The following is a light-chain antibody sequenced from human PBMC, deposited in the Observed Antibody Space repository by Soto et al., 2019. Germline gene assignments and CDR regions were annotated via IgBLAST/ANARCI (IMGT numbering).Light chain of an antibody. V-gene: IGLV1-51*01. J-gene: IGLJ2*01. CDR3: GTWDNSLSAGV. CDR1: SSNIGNND. CDR2: DSN. Sequence: QSVLTQPPSLSVAPGQKVTISCSGSSSNIGNNDVSWYQQLPGTAPKLIIYDSNKRPSGIPDRFSGSKSGTSATLGITGLQTGDEADYYCGTWDNSLSAGVFGGGTKLTVL.